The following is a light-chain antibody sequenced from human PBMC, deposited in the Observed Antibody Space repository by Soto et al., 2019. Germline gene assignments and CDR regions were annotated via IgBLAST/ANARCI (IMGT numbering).Light chain of an antibody. CDR2: GAS. V-gene: IGKV3-15*01. CDR3: HQYNHWPPIP. J-gene: IGKJ5*01. Sequence: EIVMTQSPATLSVSPGERATLSCRASQSVSSNLAWYQQKPGQAPRLLIYGASTRATGVPATFSGSGSGTEFTLTISSLQFEDFAIYYCHQYNHWPPIPFAHGPRLEI. CDR1: QSVSSN.